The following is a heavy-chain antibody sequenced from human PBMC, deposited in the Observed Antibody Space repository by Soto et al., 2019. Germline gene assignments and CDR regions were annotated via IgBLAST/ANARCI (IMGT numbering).Heavy chain of an antibody. Sequence: PGGSLRLSCATSGFTFSSYAMNWVRQAPGEGLEWVSIISASGSGTYYADSVKGRFTISRDNSRNTLYLEMNNLRAEDTAMFYCAKASESSIMISGVAIHSLHFDNWGQGALVTVSS. CDR1: GFTFSSYA. CDR2: ISASGSGT. D-gene: IGHD3-3*01. CDR3: AKASESSIMISGVAIHSLHFDN. V-gene: IGHV3-23*01. J-gene: IGHJ4*02.